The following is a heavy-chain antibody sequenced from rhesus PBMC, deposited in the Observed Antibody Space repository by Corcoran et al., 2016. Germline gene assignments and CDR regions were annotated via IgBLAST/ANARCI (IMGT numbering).Heavy chain of an antibody. V-gene: IGHV1-111*02. CDR1: GYTFTDYY. CDR2: FYPEYDEA. CDR3: ATERGIAGTADLYGLDS. J-gene: IGHJ6*01. D-gene: IGHD1-1-1*01. Sequence: EVHLVQSGSEVKKPGASVKFSCKASGYTFTDYYLHWVRQAPGKGLEWMGRFYPEYDEAIHPQKFQDRVTINADTSTDTAYMELSSLRSEDTAVYYCATERGIAGTADLYGLDSWGQGVLVTVSS.